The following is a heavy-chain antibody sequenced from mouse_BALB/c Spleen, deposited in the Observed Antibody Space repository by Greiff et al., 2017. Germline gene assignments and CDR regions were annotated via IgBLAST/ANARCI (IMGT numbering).Heavy chain of an antibody. CDR1: GFTFSSYG. J-gene: IGHJ4*01. V-gene: IGHV5-6-3*01. Sequence: VQLKESGGGLVQPGGSLKLSCAASGFTFSSYGMSWVRQTPDKRLELVATINSNGGSTYYPDSVKGRFTISRDNAKNTLYLQMSSLKSEDTAMYYCARDGYYYGSRLYAMDYWGQGTSVTVSS. CDR2: INSNGGST. CDR3: ARDGYYYGSRLYAMDY. D-gene: IGHD1-1*01.